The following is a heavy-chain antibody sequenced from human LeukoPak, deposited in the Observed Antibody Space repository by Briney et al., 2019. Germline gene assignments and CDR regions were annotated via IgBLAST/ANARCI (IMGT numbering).Heavy chain of an antibody. V-gene: IGHV1-2*06. Sequence: GASVKVSCKASGYTFIGYYIHWVRRAPGQGLEWMGRINPNTGGTNYAQKFQGRVTMTRDTSISTAYMELSRLTSDDTAVYYCARVGVDLWFDPWGQGTLVTVSS. CDR1: GYTFIGYY. D-gene: IGHD3/OR15-3a*01. CDR2: INPNTGGT. CDR3: ARVGVDLWFDP. J-gene: IGHJ5*02.